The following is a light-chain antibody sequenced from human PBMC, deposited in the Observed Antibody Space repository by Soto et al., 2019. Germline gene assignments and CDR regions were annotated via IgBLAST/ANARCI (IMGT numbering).Light chain of an antibody. CDR2: DAS. J-gene: IGKJ3*01. CDR3: QHRSSWPGA. CDR1: QSINSN. V-gene: IGKV3-11*01. Sequence: IVMTQSPATLSVSPGERATLSCRASQSINSNLAWYQQKPGQAPRLLIYDASNRATGIPARFSGSGSGTDFTLTISSLEPEDFAVYYCQHRSSWPGAFGPGTKVDIK.